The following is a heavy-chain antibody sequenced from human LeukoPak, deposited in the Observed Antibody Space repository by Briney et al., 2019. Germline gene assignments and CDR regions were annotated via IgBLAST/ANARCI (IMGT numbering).Heavy chain of an antibody. V-gene: IGHV4-4*02. D-gene: IGHD2-15*01. CDR2: IYHSGMT. Sequence: PSETLSLTCAASGGSISSPNWWSWVRQPPGKGLEWIGEIYHSGMTNYKTSLKSRVTISVDESKNQFSLKLSSVTAADTAVYYCARDLVENSRGHDFWGQGILVIVSS. CDR3: ARDLVENSRGHDF. J-gene: IGHJ4*02. CDR1: GGSISSPNW.